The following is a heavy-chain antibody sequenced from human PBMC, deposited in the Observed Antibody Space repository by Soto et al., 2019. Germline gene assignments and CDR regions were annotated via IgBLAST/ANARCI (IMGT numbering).Heavy chain of an antibody. CDR2: IYPGDAGT. D-gene: IGHD6-13*01. CDR1: GFSFNTYW. Sequence: GECLEISCKGSGFSFNTYWIGWVRQMPEEGLDCMEIIYPGDAGTRYRPSFQGQVTISADKSISTAYRQWSSLKAPDTAMYYCARHRAPGRITDALDIWGQGTMVTVS. V-gene: IGHV5-51*01. CDR3: ARHRAPGRITDALDI. J-gene: IGHJ3*02.